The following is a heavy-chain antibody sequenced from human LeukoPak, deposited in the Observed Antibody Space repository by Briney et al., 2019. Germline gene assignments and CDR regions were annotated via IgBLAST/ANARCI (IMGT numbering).Heavy chain of an antibody. CDR2: ISWNSGSI. J-gene: IGHJ6*02. CDR3: AKDLGTYYYDSSGSGMDV. CDR1: GFTFDDYA. D-gene: IGHD3-22*01. Sequence: LRLSCAASGFTFDDYAMHWVRQAPGKGLEWVSGISWNSGSIGYADSVKGLFTISRDNAKNSLYLQMNSLRAEDTALYYCAKDLGTYYYDSSGSGMDVWGQGTTVTVSS. V-gene: IGHV3-9*01.